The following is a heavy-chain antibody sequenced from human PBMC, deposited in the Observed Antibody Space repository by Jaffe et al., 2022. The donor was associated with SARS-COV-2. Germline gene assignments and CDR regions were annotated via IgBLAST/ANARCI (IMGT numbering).Heavy chain of an antibody. V-gene: IGHV3-15*01. Sequence: EVQLVESGGGLVKPGGSLRLSCAASGFTFSNAWMSWVRQAPGKGLEWVGRIKSKTDGGTTDYAAPVKGRFTISRDDSKNTLYLQMNSLKTEDTAVYYCTTEPHRGYSHQIDYWGQGTLVTVSS. J-gene: IGHJ4*02. CDR2: IKSKTDGGTT. D-gene: IGHD5-18*01. CDR3: TTEPHRGYSHQIDY. CDR1: GFTFSNAW.